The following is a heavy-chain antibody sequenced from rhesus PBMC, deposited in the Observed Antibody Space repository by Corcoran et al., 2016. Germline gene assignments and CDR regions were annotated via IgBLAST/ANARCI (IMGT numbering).Heavy chain of an antibody. J-gene: IGHJ4*01. CDR1: GGSISGGYD. Sequence: QVQLQESGPGLVKPSETLSLTCAVSGGSISGGYDWSWIRQPPGKGLEWIGYIYGRSGSTNYNPSLKNRVTISKDTSKNQFSLKLSSVTAADTAVYYCARRGYYDSGYYSDYWGQGVLVTVSS. D-gene: IGHD3-28*01. CDR3: ARRGYYDSGYYSDY. CDR2: IYGRSGST. V-gene: IGHV4-76*01.